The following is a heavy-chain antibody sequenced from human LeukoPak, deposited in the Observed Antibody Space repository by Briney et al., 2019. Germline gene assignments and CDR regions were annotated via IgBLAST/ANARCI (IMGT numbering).Heavy chain of an antibody. CDR2: ISGSGGST. Sequence: GGSLRLSCAASGFTFRSYWMSWVRQAPGKGLEWVSAISGSGGSTYYADSVKGRFTISRDNSKNTLYLQMNSLRAEDTAVYYCAKDGLNYDSSGYYSEGYYWGQGTLVTVSP. CDR1: GFTFRSYW. D-gene: IGHD3-22*01. V-gene: IGHV3-23*01. J-gene: IGHJ4*02. CDR3: AKDGLNYDSSGYYSEGYY.